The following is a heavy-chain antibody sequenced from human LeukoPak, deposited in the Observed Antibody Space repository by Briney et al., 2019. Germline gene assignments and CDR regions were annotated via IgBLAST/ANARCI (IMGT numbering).Heavy chain of an antibody. CDR2: ISGFGEST. D-gene: IGHD2-2*01. Sequence: GGSLRLSCAASGFTFSSYGMSWVRQAPGKGLEWVSTISGFGESTYYADSVKGRFTISRDNSKNTLYLPMNRLRAEDTAVYFCAKDGRGIVVVPDVPGDDYWGQGTLVTVSS. J-gene: IGHJ4*02. CDR3: AKDGRGIVVVPDVPGDDY. V-gene: IGHV3-23*01. CDR1: GFTFSSYG.